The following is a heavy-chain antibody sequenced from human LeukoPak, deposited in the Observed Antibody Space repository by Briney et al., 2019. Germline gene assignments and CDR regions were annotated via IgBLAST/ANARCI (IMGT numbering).Heavy chain of an antibody. CDR1: GGTFSSYA. CDR2: IIPIFGTA. Sequence: SVKVSCKASGGTFSSYAISWVRQVPGQGLEWMGGIIPIFGTANYAQKFQGRVTITADESTSTAYMELSSLRSEDTAVYYCAREEGLTGTSKPGDYWGQGTLVTVSS. V-gene: IGHV1-69*13. D-gene: IGHD1-7*01. CDR3: AREEGLTGTSKPGDY. J-gene: IGHJ4*02.